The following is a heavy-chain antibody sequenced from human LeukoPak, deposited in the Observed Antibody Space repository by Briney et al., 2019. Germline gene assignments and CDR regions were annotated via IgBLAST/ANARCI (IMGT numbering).Heavy chain of an antibody. CDR1: GCTFTGYY. V-gene: IGHV1-2*02. Sequence: ASVNLSCEASGCTFTGYYMHCVRQAPGRGREGRRGINPNSCGTNYAEKFQGRVTMTRHTSISRAYGELSRLRSDDTAVYYCARVLDYKWFAEFTPRRSAGMDVWGQGSTVTVSS. D-gene: IGHD3-10*01. CDR3: ARVLDYKWFAEFTPRRSAGMDV. J-gene: IGHJ6*02. CDR2: INPNSCGT.